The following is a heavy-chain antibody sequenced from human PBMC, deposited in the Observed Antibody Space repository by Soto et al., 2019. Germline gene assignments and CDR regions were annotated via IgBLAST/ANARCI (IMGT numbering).Heavy chain of an antibody. D-gene: IGHD2-8*02. V-gene: IGHV4-30-2*01. J-gene: IGHJ5*02. CDR3: ARAPGYCCHWFER. Sequence: PSETLSLTCALSGGSISSGGYSWSWIRHPPGKGLEWIGYIYHSGSTYYNPSLKSRVTISVDRSKNQFSLKLSSVTAADTAVYYRARAPGYCCHWFERWAQGTWGSVSS. CDR1: GGSISSGGYS. CDR2: IYHSGST.